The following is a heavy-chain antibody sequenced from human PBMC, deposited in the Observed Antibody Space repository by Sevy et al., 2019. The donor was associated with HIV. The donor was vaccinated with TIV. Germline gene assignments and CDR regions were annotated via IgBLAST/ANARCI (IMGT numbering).Heavy chain of an antibody. J-gene: IGHJ4*02. Sequence: GGSLRLSCAASGFTFSSYAMHWVRQAPGKGLEWVAGISYDGSNKYYADSVKGRFTISRDNSKNTRYLQMNSLRAEDTAVYYCAREGGEIAARPDQLPFDYWGQGTLVTVSS. D-gene: IGHD6-6*01. CDR1: GFTFSSYA. CDR2: ISYDGSNK. V-gene: IGHV3-30-3*01. CDR3: AREGGEIAARPDQLPFDY.